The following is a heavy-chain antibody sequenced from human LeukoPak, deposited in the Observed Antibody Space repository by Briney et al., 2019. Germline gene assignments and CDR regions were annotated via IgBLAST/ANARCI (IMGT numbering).Heavy chain of an antibody. Sequence: ASVKVSCKASGYTFTSYGINWVRQAPGQGLEWMGWISTYNGNTNDAQKFQDRVTMTTDTSTSTAYMELKNLRSDDTAVYYCARVTLSEIVVFDIWGQGTMVTVSS. J-gene: IGHJ3*02. D-gene: IGHD2-15*01. CDR1: GYTFTSYG. CDR3: ARVTLSEIVVFDI. V-gene: IGHV1-18*01. CDR2: ISTYNGNT.